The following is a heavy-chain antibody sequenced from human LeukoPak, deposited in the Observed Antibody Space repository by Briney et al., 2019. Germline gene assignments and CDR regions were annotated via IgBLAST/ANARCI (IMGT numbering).Heavy chain of an antibody. J-gene: IGHJ4*02. V-gene: IGHV1-18*01. CDR3: ANHPRDSHNPLDF. CDR2: ISAYNGNT. Sequence: AAVKVSYKASSHTVPSCVIWWVRQAPGQGLEWMGWISAYNGNTNYAQKLQGRVTITTDTSTSTAYMELRSLRSDDTAVYYCANHPRDSHNPLDFWGQGTLVTVSS. CDR1: SHTVPSCV. D-gene: IGHD5-24*01.